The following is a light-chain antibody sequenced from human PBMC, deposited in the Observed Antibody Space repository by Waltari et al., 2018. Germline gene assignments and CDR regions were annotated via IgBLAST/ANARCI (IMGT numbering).Light chain of an antibody. V-gene: IGLV2-14*03. CDR1: SSDIGGYEY. J-gene: IGLJ3*02. Sequence: QSALTQPASVSGSPGQSITISCTGTSSDIGGYEYVSWYQHHPGKAPQLMIYDVTYRPSGVSNRFSGSKSDNTAYLTIAGLQADDEAHYYCSSYTDSATRVFGGGTKLTVL. CDR3: SSYTDSATRV. CDR2: DVT.